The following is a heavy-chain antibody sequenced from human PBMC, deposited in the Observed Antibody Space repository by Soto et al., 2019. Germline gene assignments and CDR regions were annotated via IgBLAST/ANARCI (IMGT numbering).Heavy chain of an antibody. CDR3: ARHVSGVYPVYYYYMDV. J-gene: IGHJ6*03. V-gene: IGHV4-39*01. D-gene: IGHD3-10*01. Sequence: SETLSLTCTVSGGSISSSSYYWGWIRQPPGKGLEWIGSIYYSGSTYYNPSLKSRVTISVDTSKNQFSLKLSSVTAADTAVYYCARHVSGVYPVYYYYMDVWGKGTTVTVSS. CDR1: GGSISSSSYY. CDR2: IYYSGST.